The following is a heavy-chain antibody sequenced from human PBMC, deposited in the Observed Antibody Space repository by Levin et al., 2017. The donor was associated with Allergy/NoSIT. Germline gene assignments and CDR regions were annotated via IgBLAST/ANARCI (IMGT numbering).Heavy chain of an antibody. CDR1: GFTFSSYG. CDR3: AKDPSYKDSDGSEGYFDL. Sequence: SCAASGFTFSSYGMHWVRQAPGKGLEWVAVISYDGSNKYYADSVKGRFTISRDNSKNTLYLQMNSLRAEDTAVYYCAKDPSYKDSDGSEGYFDLWGRGTLVTVSS. J-gene: IGHJ2*01. V-gene: IGHV3-30*18. CDR2: ISYDGSNK. D-gene: IGHD5-18*01.